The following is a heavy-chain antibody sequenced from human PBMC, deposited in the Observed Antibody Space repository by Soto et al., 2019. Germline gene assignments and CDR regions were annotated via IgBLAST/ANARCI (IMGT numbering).Heavy chain of an antibody. J-gene: IGHJ6*02. D-gene: IGHD2-8*02. Sequence: PGESLKISCKGSGYRFTNYWISWVRQMPGKGLEWMGRIDPSDSYTNYSPSFQGHVTISTDKSISTAYLQWSSLKASDTAMYYCARHEVGVYHMDVWGQGTSVTVS. CDR3: ARHEVGVYHMDV. CDR1: GYRFTNYW. V-gene: IGHV5-10-1*01. CDR2: IDPSDSYT.